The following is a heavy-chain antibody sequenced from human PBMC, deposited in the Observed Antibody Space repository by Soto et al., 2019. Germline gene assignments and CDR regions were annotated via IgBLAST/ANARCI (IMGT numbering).Heavy chain of an antibody. J-gene: IGHJ4*02. CDR3: ARGISDDSSGFDY. CDR2: IWYDGSNK. CDR1: GFTFSSYG. V-gene: IGHV3-33*01. Sequence: QVQLVESGGGVVQPGRSLRLSCAASGFTFSSYGMHWVRQAPGKGLEWVAVIWYDGSNKYYADSVKGRFTISRDNSKNPLYLQMKSLRAEDTAVYYCARGISDDSSGFDYWGQGTLVTVSS. D-gene: IGHD3-22*01.